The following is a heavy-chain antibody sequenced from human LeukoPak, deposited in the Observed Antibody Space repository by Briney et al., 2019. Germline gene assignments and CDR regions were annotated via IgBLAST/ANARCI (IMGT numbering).Heavy chain of an antibody. CDR2: IWYDGSNK. J-gene: IGHJ3*02. CDR3: AKDRFRPSHPYYYDSSGYYFDAFDI. V-gene: IGHV3-33*06. D-gene: IGHD3-22*01. CDR1: GFTFSSYG. Sequence: GRSLRLSCAASGFTFSSYGMHWVRQAPGEGLEWVAVIWYDGSNKYYADSVKGRFTISRDTSKNTLYLQMNSLRAEDTAVYYCAKDRFRPSHPYYYDSSGYYFDAFDIWGQGTMVTVSS.